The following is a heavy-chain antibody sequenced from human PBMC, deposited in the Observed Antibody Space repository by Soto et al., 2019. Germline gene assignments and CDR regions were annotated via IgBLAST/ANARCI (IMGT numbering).Heavy chain of an antibody. Sequence: NPSETLSLTCAVYGGSFSGYYWSWIRQPPGKGLEWIGEINHSGSTNYNPSLKSRVTISVDTSKNQFSLKLSSVTAADTAVYYCASHSSSWLIHFDYWGQGTLVTVSS. D-gene: IGHD6-13*01. CDR3: ASHSSSWLIHFDY. CDR1: GGSFSGYY. V-gene: IGHV4-34*01. CDR2: INHSGST. J-gene: IGHJ4*02.